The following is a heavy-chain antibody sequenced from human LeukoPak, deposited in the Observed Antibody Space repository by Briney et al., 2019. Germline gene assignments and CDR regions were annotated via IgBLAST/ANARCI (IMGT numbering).Heavy chain of an antibody. Sequence: SETLSLTCTVSGGSISSGGYYWSWIRQHPGKGLEWIGYIYYSGSTYYNPSHKSRVTISVDTSKNQFSLKLSSVTAADTAVYYCARKGYCSSTSCPGGYFQHWGQGTLVTVSS. CDR3: ARKGYCSSTSCPGGYFQH. D-gene: IGHD2-2*01. CDR2: IYYSGST. CDR1: GGSISSGGYY. V-gene: IGHV4-31*03. J-gene: IGHJ1*01.